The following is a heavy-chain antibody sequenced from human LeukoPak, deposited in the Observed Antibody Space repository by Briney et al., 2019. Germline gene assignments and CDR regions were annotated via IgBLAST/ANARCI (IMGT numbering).Heavy chain of an antibody. D-gene: IGHD6-13*01. V-gene: IGHV4-59*01. CDR3: ARGRGSSWAGY. Sequence: PSETLSLTCTVSGGSISSYYWSWIRQPPGKGLEWIGYIYYSGSTNYNPSLKSRVTISVDTSKNQFSLKLSSVTAADTAVYYCARGRGSSWAGYWGQGTLVTVSS. CDR2: IYYSGST. J-gene: IGHJ4*02. CDR1: GGSISSYY.